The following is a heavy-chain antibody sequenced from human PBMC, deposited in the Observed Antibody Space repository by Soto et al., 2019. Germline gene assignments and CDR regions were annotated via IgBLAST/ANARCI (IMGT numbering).Heavy chain of an antibody. CDR1: GFTFSDYY. Sequence: QVQLVESGGGLVKPGGSLRLSCAASGFTFSDYYMSWIRQAPGKGLEWVSYISSSGSAIYYADSVKGRFTISRDNAKNSLYLQMNSRRAEDTAVYYCAREAVGYYGSGTSPSKYYFDYWGQGTLVTVSS. J-gene: IGHJ4*02. CDR2: ISSSGSAI. V-gene: IGHV3-11*01. CDR3: AREAVGYYGSGTSPSKYYFDY. D-gene: IGHD3-10*01.